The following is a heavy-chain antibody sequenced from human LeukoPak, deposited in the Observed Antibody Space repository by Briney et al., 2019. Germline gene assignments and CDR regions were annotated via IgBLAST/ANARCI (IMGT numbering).Heavy chain of an antibody. CDR1: GYSISSGFY. D-gene: IGHD2-21*01. CDR2: IFHSGST. J-gene: IGHJ4*02. V-gene: IGHV4-38-2*02. Sequence: SETLSLTCSVSGYSISSGFYWGWIRQPPGKGLEWIGSIFHSGSTYYNPSLKSRVTISVDTSKNQFSLKLSSVTAADTAVYYCARGVVIAPQTFDYWGQGTLVTVSS. CDR3: ARGVVIAPQTFDY.